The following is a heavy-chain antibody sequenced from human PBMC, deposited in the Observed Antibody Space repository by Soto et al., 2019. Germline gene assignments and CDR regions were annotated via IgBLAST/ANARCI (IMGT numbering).Heavy chain of an antibody. Sequence: GGSLRLSCAASGFTFSSYAMHWVRQAPGKGLEYVSAISSNGGSTYYANSVKGRFTISRDNSKNTLYLQMGSLRAEDMAVYYCARASLIYEPSLWYYDFTLPTYLDVWGKATTVTVSS. D-gene: IGHD3-3*01. CDR1: GFTFSSYA. CDR2: ISSNGGST. V-gene: IGHV3-64*01. J-gene: IGHJ6*03. CDR3: ARASLIYEPSLWYYDFTLPTYLDV.